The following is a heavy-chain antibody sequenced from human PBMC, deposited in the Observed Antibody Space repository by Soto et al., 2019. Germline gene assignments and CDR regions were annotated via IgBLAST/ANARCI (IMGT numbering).Heavy chain of an antibody. Sequence: QVQLVESGGGVVQPGRSLRLSCAASGFTFRSYGMHWVRQAPGKGLEWVAVIWYDGSNKYYADSVKGRFTISRDNSKNTLYLQMNSLRAEDTAVYYCARSAAAGTYFDYWGQGTLVTVSS. D-gene: IGHD6-13*01. CDR2: IWYDGSNK. V-gene: IGHV3-33*01. CDR1: GFTFRSYG. CDR3: ARSAAAGTYFDY. J-gene: IGHJ4*02.